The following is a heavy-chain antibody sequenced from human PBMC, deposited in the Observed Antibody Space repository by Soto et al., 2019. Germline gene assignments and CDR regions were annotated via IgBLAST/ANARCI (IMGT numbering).Heavy chain of an antibody. CDR3: ATVSMATPTAIFYTHP. Sequence: QVQLVQSGAEVKKPGASVKVSCKASGYTFASYTLHWVRQAPGQRFEWLGWISAGNGNTKSSQKFQRRLTLDRHKPASTVPMELNSLKSADTANYNRATVSMATPTAIFYTHPWGHGSLVNVSS. D-gene: IGHD3-3*01. J-gene: IGHJ5*02. V-gene: IGHV1-3*01. CDR1: GYTFASYT. CDR2: ISAGNGNT.